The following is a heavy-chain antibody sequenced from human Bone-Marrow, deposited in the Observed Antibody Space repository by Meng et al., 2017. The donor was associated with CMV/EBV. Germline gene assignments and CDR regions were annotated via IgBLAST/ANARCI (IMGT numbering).Heavy chain of an antibody. CDR1: GFTFSSYG. J-gene: IGHJ4*02. CDR2: ISYDGSNK. Sequence: GESLKISCAASGFTFSSYGMHWVRQAPGKGLEWVAVISYDGSNKYYADSVKGRFTISRDNSKNTLYLQMNSLRAEDTAVYYCARDDVSVIVVPALQLWENYFDYWGQGTLVTVSS. V-gene: IGHV3-30*19. CDR3: ARDDVSVIVVPALQLWENYFDY. D-gene: IGHD2-2*01.